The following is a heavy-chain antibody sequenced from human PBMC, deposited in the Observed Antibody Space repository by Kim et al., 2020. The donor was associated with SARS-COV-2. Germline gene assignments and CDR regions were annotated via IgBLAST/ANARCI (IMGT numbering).Heavy chain of an antibody. Sequence: ASVKVSCKTSGYTFTNYGVSWVRQAPGKGLEWMGWISAYNGNTNYAQNLQGRVTMTTDASTNTAYMELRSLRSDDTAVYFCARDEFGSGSYSPHYFYYGMDAWGQGTTITVS. D-gene: IGHD3-10*01. CDR1: GYTFTNYG. CDR3: ARDEFGSGSYSPHYFYYGMDA. V-gene: IGHV1-18*01. CDR2: ISAYNGNT. J-gene: IGHJ6*02.